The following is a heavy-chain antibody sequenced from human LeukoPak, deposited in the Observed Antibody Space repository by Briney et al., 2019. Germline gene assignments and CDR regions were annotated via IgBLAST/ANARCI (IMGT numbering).Heavy chain of an antibody. CDR2: ISGNNGNT. V-gene: IGHV1-18*01. CDR3: ARDGLTTVTTQIDY. J-gene: IGHJ4*02. CDR1: GYTFTTYD. Sequence: ASVKVSCKSSGYTFTTYDISWVRQAPGQGLECMGWISGNNGNTNYAQNLQGRVTMTTDTSTSTAYMELRSLRSDDTAVYYCARDGLTTVTTQIDYWGQGTLVTVSS. D-gene: IGHD4-17*01.